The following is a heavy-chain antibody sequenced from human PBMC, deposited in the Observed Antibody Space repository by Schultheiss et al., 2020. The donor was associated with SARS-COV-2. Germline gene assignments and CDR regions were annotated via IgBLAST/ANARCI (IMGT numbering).Heavy chain of an antibody. Sequence: ASVKVSCKASGYTFTGYYMHWVRQAPGQGLEWMGRINPNSGGTNYAQKFQGRVTMTRDTSISTAYMELSRLRSDDTAVYYCARRYCSGTSCYTARWYYYMDVWGKGTTVTVSS. CDR2: INPNSGGT. D-gene: IGHD2-2*02. V-gene: IGHV1-2*06. CDR1: GYTFTGYY. J-gene: IGHJ6*03. CDR3: ARRYCSGTSCYTARWYYYMDV.